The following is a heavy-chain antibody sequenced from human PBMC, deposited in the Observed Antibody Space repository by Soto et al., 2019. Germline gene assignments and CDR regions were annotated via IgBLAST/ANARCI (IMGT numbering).Heavy chain of an antibody. D-gene: IGHD2-15*01. Sequence: SETLSLTCSVSGDSISTVDYFWAWIRQPPGQALEYIGYIYKSTTTYYNPSFESRVAVSLDTSKSQFSLNVTSVTAADTAVYFCARGRYCLTGRCFPNWFDSWGQGTLVTVSS. V-gene: IGHV4-30-4*01. CDR1: GDSISTVDYF. CDR2: IYKSTTT. CDR3: ARGRYCLTGRCFPNWFDS. J-gene: IGHJ5*01.